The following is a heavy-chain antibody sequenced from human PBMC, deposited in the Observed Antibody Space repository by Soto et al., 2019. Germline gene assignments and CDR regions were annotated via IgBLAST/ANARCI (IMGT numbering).Heavy chain of an antibody. J-gene: IGHJ4*02. CDR2: ISSSGAGT. V-gene: IGHV3-23*01. CDR1: GFTFSSYA. Sequence: GSLRLSCAASGFTFSSYAMSWVRQAPGKGLEWVSAISSSGAGTYYADSVKGRFTISRDNSKNTLYLQMNSLRAEDTAVYYCAKIIEAAGLDYWGQGTLVTVSS. D-gene: IGHD6-13*01. CDR3: AKIIEAAGLDY.